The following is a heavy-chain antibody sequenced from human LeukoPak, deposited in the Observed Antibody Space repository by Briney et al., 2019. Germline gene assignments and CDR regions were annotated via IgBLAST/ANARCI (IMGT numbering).Heavy chain of an antibody. Sequence: GGSLRLSCAASGFTLSTSPMHWVRQAPGKGLEWVAVMSDDGSIKYYTDSVRGRFTISRDNSKNTLYLQMDSLRGEDPAVYFCARSKRSGWTPFDYWGQGTLVTVSS. V-gene: IGHV3-30*04. CDR3: ARSKRSGWTPFDY. CDR2: MSDDGSIK. J-gene: IGHJ4*02. D-gene: IGHD6-19*01. CDR1: GFTLSTSP.